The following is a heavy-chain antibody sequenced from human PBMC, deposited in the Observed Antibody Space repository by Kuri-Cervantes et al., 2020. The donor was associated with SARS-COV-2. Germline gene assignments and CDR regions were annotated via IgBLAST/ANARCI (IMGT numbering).Heavy chain of an antibody. D-gene: IGHD3-3*01. CDR3: TRDSFWSGYYDY. CDR1: GFTFDDYG. J-gene: IGHJ4*02. CDR2: ISSSSSYI. Sequence: GESLKISCAASGFTFDDYGMSWVRQAPGKGLEWVSSISSSSSYIYYADSVKGRFTISRDNAKNSLYLQMNSLRAEDTAVYYCTRDSFWSGYYDYWGQGTLVTVSS. V-gene: IGHV3-21*03.